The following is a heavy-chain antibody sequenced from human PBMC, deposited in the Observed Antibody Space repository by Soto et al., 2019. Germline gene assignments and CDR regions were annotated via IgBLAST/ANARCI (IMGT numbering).Heavy chain of an antibody. CDR1: GYTFTSCY. V-gene: IGHV1-46*03. D-gene: IGHD6-13*01. CDR3: ARKKDPSPAYSSSLPSADYYYYMDV. J-gene: IGHJ6*03. Sequence: ASVELSCKASGYTFTSCYMHWVRQAPGQGLEWMGIINPSGGSTSYAQKFQGRVTMTRDTSTSTVYMELSSLRSEDTAVYYCARKKDPSPAYSSSLPSADYYYYMDVWGKGTTVTVSS. CDR2: INPSGGST.